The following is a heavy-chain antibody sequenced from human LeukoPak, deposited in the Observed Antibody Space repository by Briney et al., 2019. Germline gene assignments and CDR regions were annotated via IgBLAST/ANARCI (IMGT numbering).Heavy chain of an antibody. V-gene: IGHV3-48*01. Sequence: GGSLRLSCAASGFTFSSYSMNWVRQAPGKGLEWVSYISSSSGTIYHADSVKGRFTISRDNAKNSLYLQMNSLRAEDTAMYYCARDRDYYDSSGYYGDWGQGTLVTVSS. J-gene: IGHJ4*02. D-gene: IGHD3-22*01. CDR2: ISSSSGTI. CDR3: ARDRDYYDSSGYYGD. CDR1: GFTFSSYS.